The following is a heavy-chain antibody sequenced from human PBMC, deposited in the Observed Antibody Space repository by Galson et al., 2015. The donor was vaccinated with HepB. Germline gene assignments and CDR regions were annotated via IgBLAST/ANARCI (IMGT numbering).Heavy chain of an antibody. D-gene: IGHD3-22*01. V-gene: IGHV1-18*01. J-gene: IGHJ4*02. CDR1: GYTFTSYG. Sequence: SVKVSCKASGYTFTSYGISWVRQAPGQGLEWMGWISAYNGNTNYAQKLQGRVTMTTDTSTSTAYMELRSLRSDDTAVYYCARIYDSSGYGFLGYWGQGTLVTVSS. CDR2: ISAYNGNT. CDR3: ARIYDSSGYGFLGY.